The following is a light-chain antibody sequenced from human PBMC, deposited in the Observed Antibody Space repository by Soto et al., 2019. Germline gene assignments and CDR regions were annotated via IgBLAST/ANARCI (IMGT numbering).Light chain of an antibody. J-gene: IGLJ2*01. CDR1: SSDVGGYNY. Sequence: QSALTQPASVSGSPGQSITISCTGTSSDVGGYNYVSWYQHHPGKAPKLMIYDVSNRPSGVSNRFSGSKSDNPASLTIAGLQAEDEAGYYCRSYTSTSTVVFGGGTQLTVL. CDR3: RSYTSTSTVV. V-gene: IGLV2-14*03. CDR2: DVS.